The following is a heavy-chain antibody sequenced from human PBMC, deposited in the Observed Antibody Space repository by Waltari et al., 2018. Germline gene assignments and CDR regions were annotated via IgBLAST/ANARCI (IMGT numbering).Heavy chain of an antibody. J-gene: IGHJ4*02. CDR3: ARINYVPYEESQSYFDY. Sequence: QVQLQESGPGLVKPSETLSLTCAVSGYSISSGYYWGWIRQPPGKGLEWIGSIYHSGSTYYNPSLKSRVTISVDTSKNQFSLKLSSVTAADTAVYYCARINYVPYEESQSYFDYWGQGTLVTVSS. V-gene: IGHV4-38-2*01. CDR1: GYSISSGYY. D-gene: IGHD3-10*02. CDR2: IYHSGST.